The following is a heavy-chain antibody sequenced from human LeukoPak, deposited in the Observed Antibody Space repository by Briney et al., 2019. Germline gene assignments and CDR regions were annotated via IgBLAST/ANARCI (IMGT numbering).Heavy chain of an antibody. CDR1: GGSISRGDYM. CDR3: TRGLPSDKIDY. J-gene: IGHJ4*02. D-gene: IGHD2-15*01. Sequence: SETLSLTCTVSGGSISRGDYMWTWIRQPPWKGLEGIVRMHYGGSPSYSRSPQSRVTISADTSKHQFSLSLYSVTAADTAVYYCTRGLPSDKIDYWGQGTLVTVSS. CDR2: MHYGGSP. V-gene: IGHV4-30-4*01.